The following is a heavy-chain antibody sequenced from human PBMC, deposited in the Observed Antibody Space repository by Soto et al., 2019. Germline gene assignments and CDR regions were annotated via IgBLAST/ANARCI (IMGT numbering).Heavy chain of an antibody. V-gene: IGHV3-15*07. CDR2: IKSKTDGGTT. CDR3: TTDVDCNSGCPGSDAFDI. CDR1: GFTFSNAW. D-gene: IGHD6-19*01. Sequence: GGSLRLSCAASGFTFSNAWMNWVRQAPGKGLEWVGRIKSKTDGGTTDYAAPVKGRFTISRDDSKNTLYLQMNSLKTEDTAVYYCTTDVDCNSGCPGSDAFDIWGQGTMVTVSS. J-gene: IGHJ3*02.